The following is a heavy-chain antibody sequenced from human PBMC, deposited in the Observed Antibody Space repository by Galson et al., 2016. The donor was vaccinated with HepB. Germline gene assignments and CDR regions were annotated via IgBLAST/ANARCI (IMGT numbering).Heavy chain of an antibody. CDR3: AGYGLDV. Sequence: AISGSGGSTYYADSVKGRFTISRDNSKNTLYLQMNSLRAEDTAVYYCAGYGLDVWGQGTTVTVSS. J-gene: IGHJ6*02. V-gene: IGHV3-23*01. CDR2: ISGSGGST.